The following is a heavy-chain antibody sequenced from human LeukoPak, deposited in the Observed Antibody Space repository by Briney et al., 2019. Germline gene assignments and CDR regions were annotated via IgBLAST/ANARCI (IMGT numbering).Heavy chain of an antibody. V-gene: IGHV3-23*01. CDR2: ISGRGGST. J-gene: IGHJ4*02. Sequence: GGSLRLSCAASGFTFTSYAMSWVRQAPGKGLEWVSSISGRGGSTYYADSVKGRFTISRDNSKNTLYLQMNSLRAEDTAVYYCAKDINSSGWGGGPDYWGQGTLVTVSS. D-gene: IGHD6-19*01. CDR1: GFTFTSYA. CDR3: AKDINSSGWGGGPDY.